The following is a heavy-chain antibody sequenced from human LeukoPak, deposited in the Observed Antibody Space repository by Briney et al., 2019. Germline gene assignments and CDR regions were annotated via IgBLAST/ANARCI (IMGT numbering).Heavy chain of an antibody. Sequence: SETLSLTCTVSGGSISSGGYYWSWIRQPPGKGLEWIGYIYHSGSTYYNPSLKSRVTIPVDRSKNQFSLKLSSVTAADTAVYYCARVGYSGYGPLQHDFDYWGQGTLVTVSS. D-gene: IGHD5-12*01. CDR3: ARVGYSGYGPLQHDFDY. V-gene: IGHV4-30-2*01. CDR1: GGSISSGGYY. J-gene: IGHJ4*02. CDR2: IYHSGST.